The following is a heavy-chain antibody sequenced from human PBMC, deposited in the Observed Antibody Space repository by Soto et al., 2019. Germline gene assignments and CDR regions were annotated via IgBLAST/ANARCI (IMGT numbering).Heavy chain of an antibody. CDR3: ARTTTVAGTPEFDY. V-gene: IGHV3-30*14. CDR2: ISYDGGKK. Sequence: QVQLVESGGGVVQPGRSLRLSCAASGFTFSSFSLHWVRQAPGKGLEWLGLISYDGGKKYNADSVKGRFTVSRDNANNTLYLQLNNLRPEDTAVYYCARTTTVAGTPEFDYWGQGALVTVSS. J-gene: IGHJ4*02. CDR1: GFTFSSFS. D-gene: IGHD6-19*01.